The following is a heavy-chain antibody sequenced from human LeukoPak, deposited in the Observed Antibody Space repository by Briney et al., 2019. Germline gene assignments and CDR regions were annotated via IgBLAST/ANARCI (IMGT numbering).Heavy chain of an antibody. D-gene: IGHD1-26*01. V-gene: IGHV4-34*01. J-gene: IGHJ4*02. CDR3: TRDREHGTQDS. Sequence: SETLSLTCAVYGGSFSGYYWGWIRQPPGKGLEGIGRIYYRGNTFHNPSLRNRVSISIATPKGRFSLNQHSVTAADTAVYFCTRDREHGTQDSWGQGTLVTVS. CDR2: IYYRGNT. CDR1: GGSFSGYY.